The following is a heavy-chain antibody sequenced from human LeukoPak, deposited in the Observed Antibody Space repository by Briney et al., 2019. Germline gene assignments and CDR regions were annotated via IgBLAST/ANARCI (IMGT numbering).Heavy chain of an antibody. CDR1: GFTVSSYY. CDR2: IYSGGST. J-gene: IGHJ4*02. Sequence: GGSLRLSCVASGFTVSSYYVSWVRQAPGKGLEWVSVIYSGGSTYYADSVEGRFTVSRDNAKSSLYLQMNSLRAEDTAVYYCARDYNLGQGTLVTVSS. V-gene: IGHV3-53*01. CDR3: ARDYN.